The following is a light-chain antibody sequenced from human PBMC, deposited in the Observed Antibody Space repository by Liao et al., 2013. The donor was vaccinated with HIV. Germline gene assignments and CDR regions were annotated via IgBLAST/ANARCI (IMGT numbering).Light chain of an antibody. CDR1: KLGDNF. Sequence: SYELTQPPSVSVSPGQTASITCSGDKLGDNFAFWYQQRLGQSPVLVIYQDNKRPSGIPGRFSGSNSENTATLTISGTQPMDEADYFCQAWDSSADVVFGGGTKLTVL. CDR2: QDN. CDR3: QAWDSSADVV. J-gene: IGLJ2*01. V-gene: IGLV3-1*01.